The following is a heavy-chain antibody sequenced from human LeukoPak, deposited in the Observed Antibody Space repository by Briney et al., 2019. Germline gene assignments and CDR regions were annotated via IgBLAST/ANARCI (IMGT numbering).Heavy chain of an antibody. J-gene: IGHJ4*01. CDR1: GYSLTDFS. D-gene: IGHD6-13*01. V-gene: IGHV1-24*01. Sequence: ASVQVSCKVSGYSLTDFSMNWVRQAPGQGLEWVGGFDPEDGERIYAQKFQGRVAMTDDTSTDTTYMELSSLKSDDTAVYYCTGGVAVSRWYYFDHWGQGSLVIVSS. CDR3: TGGVAVSRWYYFDH. CDR2: FDPEDGER.